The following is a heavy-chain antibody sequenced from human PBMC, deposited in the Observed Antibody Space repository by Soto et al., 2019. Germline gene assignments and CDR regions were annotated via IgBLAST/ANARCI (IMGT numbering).Heavy chain of an antibody. J-gene: IGHJ5*02. Sequence: GESLKISCEGSGYTFSDYWIAWVRRMPGKGLEWMGIIYPGDSDTRYSPSFQGQVTISADKSINTAYLQWSSLKASDSAIYYCARLPVLRYFDWTHWFDPWGQGTLVTVS. CDR1: GYTFSDYW. CDR3: ARLPVLRYFDWTHWFDP. D-gene: IGHD3-9*01. CDR2: IYPGDSDT. V-gene: IGHV5-51*01.